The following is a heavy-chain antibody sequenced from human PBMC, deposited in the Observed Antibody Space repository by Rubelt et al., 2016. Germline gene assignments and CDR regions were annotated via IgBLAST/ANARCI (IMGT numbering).Heavy chain of an antibody. D-gene: IGHD2-15*01. CDR3: TGGVVADWVDP. CDR1: GYTFNDYY. Sequence: QVQLVQSGAEVRNPGASVTVSCEASGYTFNDYYIHWVRQAPGQGLEWMGWINPNSGGTNYAQKFQGRVTMTRETSKRPASRGLGRRGSDVTDGDDCTGGVVADWVDPGGQGSVVTVSA. CDR2: INPNSGGT. V-gene: IGHV1-2*02. J-gene: IGHJ5*02.